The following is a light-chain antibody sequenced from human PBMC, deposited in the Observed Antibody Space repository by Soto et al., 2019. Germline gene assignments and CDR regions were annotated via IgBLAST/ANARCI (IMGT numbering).Light chain of an antibody. Sequence: EIVLTQSPGTLSLSPGARATLSCRASQSVSTSSLAWYQQKGGQAPRLLIHGASSRATGIPDRFSGSGSGTDFTLTISRLEPEDFAVYYCQQYGSSLFSFGPGTKVDIK. V-gene: IGKV3-20*01. J-gene: IGKJ3*01. CDR3: QQYGSSLFS. CDR2: GAS. CDR1: QSVSTSS.